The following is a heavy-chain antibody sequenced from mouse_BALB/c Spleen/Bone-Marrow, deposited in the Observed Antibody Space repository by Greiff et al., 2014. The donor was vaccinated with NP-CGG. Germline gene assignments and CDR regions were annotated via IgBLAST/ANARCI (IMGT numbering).Heavy chain of an antibody. CDR3: ARSAYYGSMDY. CDR1: GYSITSGYR. D-gene: IGHD2-10*01. V-gene: IGHV3-1*02. CDR2: IHYSGST. J-gene: IGHJ4*01. Sequence: VQLKESGPDLVKPSQSLSLTCTVTGYSITSGYRWHWIRQFPGNKLEWMGYIHYSGSTNYNPSLKSRISITRDTSKNQFFLQLNSVTTEDTATYYCARSAYYGSMDYWGQGTSVTVSS.